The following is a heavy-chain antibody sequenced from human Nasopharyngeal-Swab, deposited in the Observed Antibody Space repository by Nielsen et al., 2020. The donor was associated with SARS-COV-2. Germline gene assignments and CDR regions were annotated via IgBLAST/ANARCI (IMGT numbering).Heavy chain of an antibody. D-gene: IGHD2-15*01. CDR3: TRCGGGCYSGRDY. CDR1: GFNFSESA. Sequence: GESLKISCAASGFNFSESAIHWVRQASGEGLEWVARIRSKGNNYATAYSASVKGRFIIFRDDTTNTAYLQMNSLKTEDTAMFYCTRCGGGCYSGRDYWGQGTLVTVSS. CDR2: IRSKGNNYAT. J-gene: IGHJ4*02. V-gene: IGHV3-73*01.